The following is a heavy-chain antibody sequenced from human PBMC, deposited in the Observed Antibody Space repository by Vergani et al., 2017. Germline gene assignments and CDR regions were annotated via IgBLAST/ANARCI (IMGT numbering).Heavy chain of an antibody. CDR1: GFTFSSYG. V-gene: IGHV3-30*03. D-gene: IGHD1-14*01. J-gene: IGHJ5*02. CDR2: ISYDGSNK. CDR3: ARARVKSGTYNWFDP. Sequence: QVQLVESGGGVVQPGRSLRLSCAASGFTFSSYGMHWVRQAPGKGLEWVAVISYDGSNKYYADSVKGRFTISRDNSKNTLYLQMNSLRAEDTAVYYCARARVKSGTYNWFDPWGQGTLVTVSS.